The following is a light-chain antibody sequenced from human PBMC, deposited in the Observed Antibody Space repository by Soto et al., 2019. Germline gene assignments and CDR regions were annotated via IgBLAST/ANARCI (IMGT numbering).Light chain of an antibody. CDR3: QQRSNWPLT. CDR2: DAS. Sequence: EIVLTQSPATLSLSPGARVTLSCRASQSVSSYLASYQQKLGQAPRLLIYDASNRATGIPARFSGSGSGTDVTLTISSLEPEDFAVYYCQQRSNWPLTFGQGTKVEIK. V-gene: IGKV3-11*01. J-gene: IGKJ1*01. CDR1: QSVSSY.